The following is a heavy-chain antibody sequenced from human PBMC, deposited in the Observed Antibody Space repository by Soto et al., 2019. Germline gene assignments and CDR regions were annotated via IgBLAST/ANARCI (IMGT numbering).Heavy chain of an antibody. Sequence: SETLSLTCAVYGGSFSGYYWSWIRQPPGKGLEWIGEINHSGSTNYNPSLKSRVTISVDTSKNQFSLKLSSVTAADTAVYYCARGIRGWLQFVWFDPWGQGTLVTVSS. D-gene: IGHD5-12*01. CDR1: GGSFSGYY. V-gene: IGHV4-34*01. CDR2: INHSGST. J-gene: IGHJ5*02. CDR3: ARGIRGWLQFVWFDP.